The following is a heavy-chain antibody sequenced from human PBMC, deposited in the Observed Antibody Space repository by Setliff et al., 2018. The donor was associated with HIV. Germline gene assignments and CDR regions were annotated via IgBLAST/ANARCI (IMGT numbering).Heavy chain of an antibody. Sequence: SCAASGFTFSRYWMSWVRQAPGKGLEWVANIKQDGSEKYYGDSVQGRFTVSRDNAENSVYLQMNSLRAEDTAVYYCARDGGEYWGQGTRVTVSS. CDR2: IKQDGSEK. D-gene: IGHD3-16*01. CDR3: ARDGGEY. J-gene: IGHJ4*02. CDR1: GFTFSRYW. V-gene: IGHV3-7*01.